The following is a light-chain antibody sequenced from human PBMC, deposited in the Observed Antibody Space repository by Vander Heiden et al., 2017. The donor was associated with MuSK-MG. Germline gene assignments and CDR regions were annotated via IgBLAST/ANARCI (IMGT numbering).Light chain of an antibody. J-gene: IGKJ4*01. CDR3: QQSSTTPLT. V-gene: IGKV1-39*01. CDR1: QSISNF. CDR2: DAS. Sequence: DIQRNQSQYSMSAAVGDRVTITCRASQSISNFLNWYQQKPGKAPKLLIYDASSLHRGVPSRFSGSGSGTDFTLTISSLQPEDFATYYCQQSSTTPLTIGGGTKVEI.